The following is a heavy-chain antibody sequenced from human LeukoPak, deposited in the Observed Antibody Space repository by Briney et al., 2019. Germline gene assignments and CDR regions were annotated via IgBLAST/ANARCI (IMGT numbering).Heavy chain of an antibody. Sequence: SGGSLRLSCAASGFTFTSYAMSWVRQAPGKGLEWVSVIYSGGRTYYADSVKGRFTISRDNSKNTLYLQMNSLRAEDTAVYYCAREGLSGASQESIFYYRGQGTLVTVSS. J-gene: IGHJ4*02. D-gene: IGHD1-26*01. CDR3: AREGLSGASQESIFYY. CDR1: GFTFTSYA. V-gene: IGHV3-66*01. CDR2: IYSGGRT.